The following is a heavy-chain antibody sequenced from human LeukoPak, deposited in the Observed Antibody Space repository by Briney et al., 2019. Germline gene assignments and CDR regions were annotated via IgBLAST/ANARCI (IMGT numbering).Heavy chain of an antibody. J-gene: IGHJ4*02. D-gene: IGHD3-22*01. Sequence: PSETLSLTCAVYGGSFSGYCWSWIRQPPGKGLEWIGEINHSGSTNYNPSLKSRVTISVDTSKNQFSLKLSSVTAADTAVYYCASLRGINDYYDSSGYYHVDYWGQGTLVTVSS. V-gene: IGHV4-34*01. CDR1: GGSFSGYC. CDR3: ASLRGINDYYDSSGYYHVDY. CDR2: INHSGST.